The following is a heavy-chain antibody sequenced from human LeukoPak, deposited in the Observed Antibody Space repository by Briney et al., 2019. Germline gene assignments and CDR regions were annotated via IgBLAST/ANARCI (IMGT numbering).Heavy chain of an antibody. Sequence: SETLSLTCAVYGGSFSTYYWSWVRQSPGKGLEWIAEINHRGDTNYNPSVKSRVTISVDTTKNQFSLNVNSLTAADTAVYYCARGPTISETGYFDYWGQGTLVTVSS. V-gene: IGHV4-34*01. CDR3: ARGPTISETGYFDY. CDR2: INHRGDT. CDR1: GGSFSTYY. J-gene: IGHJ4*03. D-gene: IGHD1-1*01.